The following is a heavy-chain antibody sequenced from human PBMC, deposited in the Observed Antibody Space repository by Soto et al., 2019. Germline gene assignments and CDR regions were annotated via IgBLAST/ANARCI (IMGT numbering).Heavy chain of an antibody. CDR2: IIPMSGTA. CDR1: GGTFSRYA. V-gene: IGHV1-69*06. Sequence: QVQLVQSEAEVKKPGSSVKVSCKASGGTFSRYAVSWVRQAPGQGLEGMGRIIPMSGTANYAQKFQGRVTIIADKSTGTAYMELSSLRSEDTAVYYCVLGGYCSGGSCYYHYGLDVWGQGTTVTVSS. J-gene: IGHJ6*02. D-gene: IGHD2-15*01. CDR3: VLGGYCSGGSCYYHYGLDV.